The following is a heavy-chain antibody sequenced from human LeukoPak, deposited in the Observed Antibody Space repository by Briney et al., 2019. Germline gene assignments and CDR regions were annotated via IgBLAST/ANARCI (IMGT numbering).Heavy chain of an antibody. J-gene: IGHJ3*01. D-gene: IGHD2-15*01. CDR3: AKDRHRYCSGGSCYGVDGAFVL. CDR1: GFTFSSYA. Sequence: PGGSLRLSCAASGFTFSSYAMTWVRQAPGKGLEWVSGISGSGGSTYYADSVKGRFTISRDYSKNTLFLQMNSLRAEDTAVYYCAKDRHRYCSGGSCYGVDGAFVLWGQGTMVTVSS. V-gene: IGHV3-23*01. CDR2: ISGSGGST.